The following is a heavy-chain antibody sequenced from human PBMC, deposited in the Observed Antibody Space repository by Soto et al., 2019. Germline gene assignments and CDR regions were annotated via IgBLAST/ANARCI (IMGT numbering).Heavy chain of an antibody. D-gene: IGHD3-9*01. CDR2: ISFDGTTD. Sequence: PGGSLRLSCVASGFTFNNYNMHWVRQAPGNSLESVAVISFDGTTDYYADSVKGRFTVSRDNFKNTLSLQMDNLRPEDTAVYYCARDNRDCIILSCYNPGGVCGWDVWGQGPTVTAP. CDR1: GFTFNNYN. J-gene: IGHJ6*02. V-gene: IGHV3-30-3*01. CDR3: ARDNRDCIILSCYNPGGVCGWDV.